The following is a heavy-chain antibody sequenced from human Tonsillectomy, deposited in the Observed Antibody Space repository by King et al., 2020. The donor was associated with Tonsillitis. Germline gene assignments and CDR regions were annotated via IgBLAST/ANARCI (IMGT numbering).Heavy chain of an antibody. CDR3: ARGSLIHDYFDY. J-gene: IGHJ4*02. V-gene: IGHV6-1*01. CDR1: GDSVSSNSAA. CDR2: TFYRSKWYN. Sequence: VQLQQSGPGQVKPSQTLSLTCAISGDSVSSNSAAWNWIRQSPSRGLEWLGRTFYRSKWYNDYAVSVKSRISINPDTSKNQFSLQLSSVTPKDTAVYYCARGSLIHDYFDYWGQGTLVTVSS.